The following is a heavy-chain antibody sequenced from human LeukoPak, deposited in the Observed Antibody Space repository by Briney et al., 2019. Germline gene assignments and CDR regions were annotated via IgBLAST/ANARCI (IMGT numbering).Heavy chain of an antibody. D-gene: IGHD6-13*01. CDR3: ARRDSSSWYY. Sequence: GESLQISCKGSGYSFTSYWIGWVRPLPGKGLEWMGIIYPGDSDTRYSPSFQGQVTISADKSISTAYLQWSSLKASDTAMYYCARRDSSSWYYWGQGTLVTVSS. CDR1: GYSFTSYW. J-gene: IGHJ4*02. CDR2: IYPGDSDT. V-gene: IGHV5-51*01.